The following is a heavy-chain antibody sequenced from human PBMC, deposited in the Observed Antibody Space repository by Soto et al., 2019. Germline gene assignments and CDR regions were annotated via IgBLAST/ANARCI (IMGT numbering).Heavy chain of an antibody. CDR1: GYRLSPYL. Sequence: GGSLKISLKGFGYRLSPYLVGRVRPIAGKSLGGMGIIYPGDSDTRYSPSFQGQVTISADKSISTAYLQWSSLKASDTAMYYCARHQVDCSGGSCYPYYGMDVWGQGTTVTVSS. CDR2: IYPGDSDT. D-gene: IGHD2-15*01. J-gene: IGHJ6*02. CDR3: ARHQVDCSGGSCYPYYGMDV. V-gene: IGHV5-51*01.